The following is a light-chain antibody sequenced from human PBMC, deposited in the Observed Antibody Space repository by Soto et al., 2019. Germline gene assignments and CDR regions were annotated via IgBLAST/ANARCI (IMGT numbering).Light chain of an antibody. CDR3: QNYNSAPRT. Sequence: DIRMTQSPSSLSASVGDRVTITCRASQDITLYLAWYQQKPGKSPNLLIYAASTLQSGVPSRFSGSGSGTDFTLTISSLQTEDVATYFCQNYNSAPRTFGQGTRVEIK. V-gene: IGKV1-27*01. CDR2: AAS. J-gene: IGKJ1*01. CDR1: QDITLY.